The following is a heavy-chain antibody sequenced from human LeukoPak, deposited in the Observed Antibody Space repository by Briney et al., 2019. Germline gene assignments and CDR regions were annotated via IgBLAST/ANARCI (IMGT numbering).Heavy chain of an antibody. CDR3: ARGGSPDV. J-gene: IGHJ6*04. D-gene: IGHD3-16*01. CDR2: IYTSDNT. Sequence: SETLSLTCTVSGGSINNYYWSWIRRPAGKGLEWIGRIYTSDNTNYNPSLSQNPSLKSRVTMSVDTSKNQFSLTLTSVTAADTPPYYCARGGSPDVWGKGTSVTVSS. V-gene: IGHV4-4*07. CDR1: GGSINNYY.